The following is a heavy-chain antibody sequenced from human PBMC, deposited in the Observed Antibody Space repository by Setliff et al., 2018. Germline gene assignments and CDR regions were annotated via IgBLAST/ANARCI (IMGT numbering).Heavy chain of an antibody. CDR3: ARTVRSGSYHYYYMDV. Sequence: LVNPTQTLTLTCTFSGFSLSTGGMCVSWIRQPPGKALEWLALIYWDDSYEDKRYSPSLKNRLTISKDTSKNQVVLTMTNMDSVDTATYYCARTVRSGSYHYYYMDVWGKGTTVTVSS. D-gene: IGHD1-26*01. J-gene: IGHJ6*03. CDR1: GFSLSTGGMC. CDR2: IYWDDSYEDK. V-gene: IGHV2-5*08.